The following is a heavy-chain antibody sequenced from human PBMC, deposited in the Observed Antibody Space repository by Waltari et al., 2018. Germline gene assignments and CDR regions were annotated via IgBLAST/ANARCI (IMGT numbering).Heavy chain of an antibody. CDR1: GFTFDDYA. J-gene: IGHJ4*02. D-gene: IGHD5-18*01. CDR3: ANGIQLWSPFDY. CDR2: ISWNSGSI. V-gene: IGHV3-9*01. Sequence: EVQLVESGGGLVQPGRSLRLSCAASGFTFDDYAMHWVRQAPGKGLEWVSGISWNSGSIGYADSVKGRFTISRDNAKNSLYLQMNSLRAEDTALYYCANGIQLWSPFDYWGQGTLVTVSS.